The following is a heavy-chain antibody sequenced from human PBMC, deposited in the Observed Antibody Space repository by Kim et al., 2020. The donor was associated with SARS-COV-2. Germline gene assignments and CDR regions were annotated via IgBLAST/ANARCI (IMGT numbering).Heavy chain of an antibody. Sequence: GGSLRLSCAASGFTFSSYWMSWVRQAPGKGLEWVANIKQDGSEKYYVDSVKGRFTISRDNAKNSLYLQMNSLRAEDTAVYYCARAGVDTAMVSPFDYWGQGTLVTSPQ. D-gene: IGHD5-18*01. CDR2: IKQDGSEK. CDR1: GFTFSSYW. V-gene: IGHV3-7*03. J-gene: IGHJ4*02. CDR3: ARAGVDTAMVSPFDY.